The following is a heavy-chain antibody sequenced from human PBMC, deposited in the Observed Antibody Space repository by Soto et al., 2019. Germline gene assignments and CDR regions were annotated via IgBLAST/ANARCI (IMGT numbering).Heavy chain of an antibody. CDR2: IGCGGENL. D-gene: IGHD3-22*01. CDR1: GVSIRNSN. Sequence: LTCAVSGVSIRNSNWYTWVRQAPGKGLEWVSSIGCGGENLDYADSVRGRFTISRDSSKNTVYLEMNTLRAEDTAVYYCAKIQKYFDIYFDYWGPGTLVTVSS. CDR3: AKIQKYFDIYFDY. J-gene: IGHJ4*02. V-gene: IGHV3-23*01.